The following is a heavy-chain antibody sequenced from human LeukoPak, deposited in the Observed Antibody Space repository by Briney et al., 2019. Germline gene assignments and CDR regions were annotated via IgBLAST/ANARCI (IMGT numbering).Heavy chain of an antibody. V-gene: IGHV1-69*04. D-gene: IGHD4-17*01. Sequence: GASVKVSCKASGGTFSSYAISWVRQAPGQGLEWMGRIIPILGIANYAQKFQGRVTITADKSTSTAYMELSSLRSEDTAVYYCARDTVTTFWLDYWGQGTLVTVSS. CDR3: ARDTVTTFWLDY. J-gene: IGHJ4*02. CDR2: IIPILGIA. CDR1: GGTFSSYA.